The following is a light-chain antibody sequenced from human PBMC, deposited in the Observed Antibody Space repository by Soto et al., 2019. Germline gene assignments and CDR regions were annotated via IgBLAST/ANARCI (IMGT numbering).Light chain of an antibody. CDR2: GAF. CDR3: QQYNNWPWT. V-gene: IGKV3-15*01. CDR1: QSVFSS. Sequence: EIVTTQSPATLSVSPGERATLSFRASQSVFSSLAWYQQKPGQAPRFLIYGAFTRATGVPPRFSGWGSGTQFALAISSLQPEDSALYYCQQYNNWPWTFGQGTKVDIK. J-gene: IGKJ1*01.